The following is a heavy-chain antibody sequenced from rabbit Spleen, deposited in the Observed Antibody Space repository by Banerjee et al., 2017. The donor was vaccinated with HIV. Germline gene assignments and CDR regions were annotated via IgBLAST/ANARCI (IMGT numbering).Heavy chain of an antibody. D-gene: IGHD1-1*01. CDR1: GFSFSSNED. V-gene: IGHV1S40*01. CDR2: IVTGSSVNS. CDR3: ARGAASDL. J-gene: IGHJ4*01. Sequence: QSLEESGGDLVKPGASLTLTCTASGFSFSSNEDMCWVRQAPGKGLEWIGCIVTGSSVNSYYATWAKGRFTISKASSTTVTLQMTSLTAADTATYFCARGAASDLWGPGTLVTVS.